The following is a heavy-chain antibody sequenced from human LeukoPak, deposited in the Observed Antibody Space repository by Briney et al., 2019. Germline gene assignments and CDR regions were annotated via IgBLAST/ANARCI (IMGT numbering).Heavy chain of an antibody. D-gene: IGHD2-2*01. CDR2: TNPNSAGT. CDR3: ARRYCSSTSCYYFDY. J-gene: IGHJ4*02. V-gene: IGHV1-2*02. Sequence: ASVKVSCKASGYTFTDYYMHWVRQAPGQGLEWMGWTNPNSAGTNYAQNFQGRVTMTRDTSINTAYMELTRLRSDDTAVYYCARRYCSSTSCYYFDYWGQGTLVTVSS. CDR1: GYTFTDYY.